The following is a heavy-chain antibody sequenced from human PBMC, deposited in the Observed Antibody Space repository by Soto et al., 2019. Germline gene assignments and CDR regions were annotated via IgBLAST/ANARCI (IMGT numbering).Heavy chain of an antibody. V-gene: IGHV4-39*01. D-gene: IGHD2-15*01. CDR2: MFYSGLT. J-gene: IGHJ6*02. CDR3: APLSVSLSGPYGIHV. CDR1: GYSVTSSDYY. Sequence: SETLSLTCSVSGYSVTSSDYYWAWIRQPPGKGLEWIGSMFYSGLTYYNPSLKSRVTLSVDTSKNQFSVRLNSVTAADTAVYYCAPLSVSLSGPYGIHVWGQGTTVTVS.